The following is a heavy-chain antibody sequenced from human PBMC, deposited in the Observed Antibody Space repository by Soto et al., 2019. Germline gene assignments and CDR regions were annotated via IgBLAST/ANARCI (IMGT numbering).Heavy chain of an antibody. CDR3: AREYEPVWFWK. CDR2: ISSSSSYI. D-gene: IGHD3-10*01. Sequence: EVQLVASGGGLVKPGGSLSLSCAASGFTFSSYSMNWVRQAPAKGLEWVSSISSSSSYIYYADSVKGRFTISRDNAKNYRYLQMNSLGAEDTAVYYCAREYEPVWFWKWGQGTLVIVSS. J-gene: IGHJ4*02. CDR1: GFTFSSYS. V-gene: IGHV3-21*01.